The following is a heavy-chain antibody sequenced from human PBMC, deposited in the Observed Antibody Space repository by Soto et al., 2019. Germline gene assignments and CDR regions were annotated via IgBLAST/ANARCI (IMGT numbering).Heavy chain of an antibody. CDR1: GYSFTSYW. CDR3: ARQRRGSSFYYYYYGMDV. Sequence: GESLKISCKGSGYSFTSYWIGWVRQMPGKGLEWMGIIYPGDSDTRYSPSFQGQVTISADKSISTAYLQWSSLKASGTAMYYCARQRRGSSFYYYYYGMDVWGQGTTVTVSS. CDR2: IYPGDSDT. V-gene: IGHV5-51*01. J-gene: IGHJ6*02. D-gene: IGHD6-6*01.